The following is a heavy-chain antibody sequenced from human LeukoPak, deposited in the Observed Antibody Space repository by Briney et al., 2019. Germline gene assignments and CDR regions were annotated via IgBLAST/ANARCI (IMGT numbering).Heavy chain of an antibody. D-gene: IGHD1-26*01. CDR3: AKDYSGSYYLLDY. Sequence: GGSLRLSCAASGFTFSSYAMSWVRQAPGKGLEWVSAISGSGSSTYYADSVKGRFTISRDNSKNTLYLQMNSLRAEDTAVYYCAKDYSGSYYLLDYWGQGTLVTVSS. V-gene: IGHV3-23*01. J-gene: IGHJ4*02. CDR1: GFTFSSYA. CDR2: ISGSGSST.